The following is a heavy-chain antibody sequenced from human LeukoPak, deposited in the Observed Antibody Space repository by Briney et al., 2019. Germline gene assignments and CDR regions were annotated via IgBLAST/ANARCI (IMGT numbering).Heavy chain of an antibody. D-gene: IGHD3-22*01. CDR2: IKQDGSEK. CDR1: GFTFSSYW. Sequence: GGSLRLSCAASGFTFSSYWMSWVRQAPGKGPEWVANIKQDGSEKYYVDSVKGRFTISRDNAKNSLYLQMNSLRAEDTAVYYCARDYDSSGYYSYYFDYWGQGTLVTVSS. V-gene: IGHV3-7*01. CDR3: ARDYDSSGYYSYYFDY. J-gene: IGHJ4*02.